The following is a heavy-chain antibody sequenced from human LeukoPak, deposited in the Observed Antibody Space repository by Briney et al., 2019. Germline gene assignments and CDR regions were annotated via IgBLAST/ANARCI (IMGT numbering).Heavy chain of an antibody. J-gene: IGHJ4*02. V-gene: IGHV4-59*01. CDR3: ARTGSTVTMLYPFDH. D-gene: IGHD4-17*01. CDR1: GCSIRSYY. Sequence: PSETLSLTCTVSGCSIRSYYWIGIRQPPGKGLEWIGYIYYSGSTNYNPSLKSRVSISVDTSKNQFSLKLSSVTAADTAVYYCARTGSTVTMLYPFDHWGQGTLVTVSS. CDR2: IYYSGST.